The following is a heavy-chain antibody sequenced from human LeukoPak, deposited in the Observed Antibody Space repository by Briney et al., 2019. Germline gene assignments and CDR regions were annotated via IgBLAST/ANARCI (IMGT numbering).Heavy chain of an antibody. CDR2: ISGNAITT. CDR3: ARDSGRNLYYFDY. Sequence: GGSLRLSCAASGFTSSTFAMTWLRQAPGKGLEWVSTISGNAITTYYADSVKGRFTISRDNSKNTLYLQMNSLRAEDTAVYYCARDSGRNLYYFDYWGQGTLVTVSS. V-gene: IGHV3-23*01. CDR1: GFTSSTFA. J-gene: IGHJ4*02. D-gene: IGHD3-10*01.